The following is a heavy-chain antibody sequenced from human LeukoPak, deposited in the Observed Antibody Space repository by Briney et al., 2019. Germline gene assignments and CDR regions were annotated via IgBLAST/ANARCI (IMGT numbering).Heavy chain of an antibody. D-gene: IGHD5-12*01. V-gene: IGHV1-24*01. CDR1: GYTLTELS. CDR3: ATLGATITGFDY. Sequence: ASVKVSCKVSGYTLTELSMHWVRQAPGKGLEWMGGFDPEDGETIYAQKFQGRVTMTEDTSTDTSYMELSSLRSEDTAVYYCATLGATITGFDYWTQGTLVTVSS. J-gene: IGHJ4*02. CDR2: FDPEDGET.